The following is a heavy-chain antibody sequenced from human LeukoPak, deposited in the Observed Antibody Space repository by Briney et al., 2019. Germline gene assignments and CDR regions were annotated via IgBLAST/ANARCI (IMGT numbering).Heavy chain of an antibody. CDR1: GVSITSGSYY. D-gene: IGHD6-19*01. V-gene: IGHV4-61*02. J-gene: IGHJ4*02. Sequence: SETLSLTCSVSGVSITSGSYYWGWIRQSAGKGLEWIGRVHSSGDIYHNAAFRSRAAVSGDASKNQFSLQLNSVTAADTAVYYCARLPLSREQWLVGFDYWGQGTLVTVSS. CDR3: ARLPLSREQWLVGFDY. CDR2: VHSSGDI.